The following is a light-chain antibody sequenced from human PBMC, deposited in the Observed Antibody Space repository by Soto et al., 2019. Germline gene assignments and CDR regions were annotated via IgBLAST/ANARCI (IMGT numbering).Light chain of an antibody. J-gene: IGKJ1*01. CDR3: QQYNSLWT. CDR2: DAS. CDR1: QSISSW. V-gene: IGKV1-5*01. Sequence: IQMTQSPSTLSASVGDRVTITCRASQSISSWLAWFQQKPGKAPKLLIYDASNLESGVPSRFSGSGSGTEFTLTISSLQPDDFAAYYCQQYNSLWTFGQGTKVEIK.